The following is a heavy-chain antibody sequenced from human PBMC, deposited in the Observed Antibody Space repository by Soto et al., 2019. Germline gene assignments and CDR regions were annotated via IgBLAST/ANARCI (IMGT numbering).Heavy chain of an antibody. J-gene: IGHJ4*02. CDR1: GFMFSNNG. V-gene: IGHV3-30*03. D-gene: IGHD4-4*01. CDR3: AITSVADASFDY. CDR2: ISYDGSET. Sequence: PGGSLRLSCAGSGFMFSNNGMHWVRWAPGKGLEWVAFISYDGSETFYADSVKGRFTISRDNSKSTLFLHMSSLKNEDTAVYYCAITSVADASFDYWGQGTLVTVS.